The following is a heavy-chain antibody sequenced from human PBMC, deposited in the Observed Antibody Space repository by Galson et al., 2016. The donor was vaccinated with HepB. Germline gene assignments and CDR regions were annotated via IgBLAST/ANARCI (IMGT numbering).Heavy chain of an antibody. CDR3: ARHLGTPRTRGFDY. J-gene: IGHJ4*02. CDR2: IFPGGRT. D-gene: IGHD1-7*01. CDR1: DGSITSTIC. Sequence: SETLSLTCDVSDGSITSTICWSWVRQPPGRGLEWIGEIFPGGRTHYNPSHGSRLTLTLDKSKNQLSLWLNAVTVADTALYFWARHLGTPRTRGFDYWGPGVLVTVSA. V-gene: IGHV4-4*02.